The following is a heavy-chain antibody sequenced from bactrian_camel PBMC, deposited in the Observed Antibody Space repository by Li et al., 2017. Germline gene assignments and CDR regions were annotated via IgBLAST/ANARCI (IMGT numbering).Heavy chain of an antibody. Sequence: VQLVESGGGSVQVGGSLTLSCTASGVITNGNCWAWFRQAPEKEREGVASLHFGGGSTYYADSVKGRFTISQDNDKKTVYLQMNSLKPEDTAVYYCVKPNPDARGGFDHWGQGTQVTVS. J-gene: IGHJ4*01. CDR2: LHFGGGST. V-gene: IGHV3S1*01. CDR3: VKPNPDARGGFDH. CDR1: GVITNGNC. D-gene: IGHD1*01.